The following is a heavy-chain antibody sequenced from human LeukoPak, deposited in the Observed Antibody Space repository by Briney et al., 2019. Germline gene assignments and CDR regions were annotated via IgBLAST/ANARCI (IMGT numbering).Heavy chain of an antibody. Sequence: GGSLRLSCAASGFIFSSYSMSWVRQAPGKGLEWVSVITGSGGNTYYADSVKGRFTISEDNSKNTVYLQMSSLRVDDTAVYYCAKAASSSWPSYYYGMDVWGQGTTVTVSS. D-gene: IGHD6-13*01. V-gene: IGHV3-23*01. CDR1: GFIFSSYS. J-gene: IGHJ6*02. CDR3: AKAASSSWPSYYYGMDV. CDR2: ITGSGGNT.